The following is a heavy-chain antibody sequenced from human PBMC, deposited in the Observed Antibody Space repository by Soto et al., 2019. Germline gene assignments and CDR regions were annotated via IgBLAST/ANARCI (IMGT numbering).Heavy chain of an antibody. J-gene: IGHJ4*02. CDR2: FDPEDGET. V-gene: IGHV1-24*01. CDR3: ATDLHPVYLRPSRGL. D-gene: IGHD3-9*01. Sequence: GASVKVSCKVSGYTLTELSMHWVRQAPGKGLEWMGGFDPEDGETIYAQKFQGRVTMTEDTSTDTAYMELSSLRSEDTAVYYCATDLHPVYLRPSRGLWGQGTLVTVSS. CDR1: GYTLTELS.